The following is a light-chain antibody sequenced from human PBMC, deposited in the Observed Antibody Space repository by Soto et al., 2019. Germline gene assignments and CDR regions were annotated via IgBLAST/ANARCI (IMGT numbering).Light chain of an antibody. Sequence: EIVMTQSPATLSVSPGERASLSCRANENIGSNLAWYQQKPGRAPRLLVYGGSTRAAGIPARFSGSGSGTEFTLTINSLQSEDSAVYYCQHYNNLPPYTFGPGATVEIK. CDR2: GGS. J-gene: IGKJ2*01. V-gene: IGKV3-15*01. CDR1: ENIGSN. CDR3: QHYNNLPPYT.